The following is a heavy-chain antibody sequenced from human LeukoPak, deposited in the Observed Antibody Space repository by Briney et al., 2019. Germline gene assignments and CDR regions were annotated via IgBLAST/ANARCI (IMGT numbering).Heavy chain of an antibody. J-gene: IGHJ6*03. Sequence: ASVKVSCKASGYTFTGYYMHWVRQAPGQGLEWMGWINPNSGGTNYAQKFQGRVTMTRDTSISTAYMELSRLRSDDTAVYYCARSVNYDFWSGSYYYYYYMDVWGKGTTVTVSS. D-gene: IGHD3-3*01. CDR2: INPNSGGT. V-gene: IGHV1-2*02. CDR1: GYTFTGYY. CDR3: ARSVNYDFWSGSYYYYYYMDV.